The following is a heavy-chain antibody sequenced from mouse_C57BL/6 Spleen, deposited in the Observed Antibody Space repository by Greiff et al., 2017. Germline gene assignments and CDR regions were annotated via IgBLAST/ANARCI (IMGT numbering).Heavy chain of an antibody. D-gene: IGHD4-1*01. Sequence: DVHLVESGGGLVQPGGSMKLSCVASGFTFSNYWMNWVRQSPEKGLEWVAQIRLKSENYATHYEESVKGRFTISRDDSKSSVYLQMNTLRAEDTGIDYGTSNWSDYWGQGTTLTVSS. CDR2: IRLKSENYAT. J-gene: IGHJ2*01. CDR3: TSNWSDY. V-gene: IGHV6-3*01. CDR1: GFTFSNYW.